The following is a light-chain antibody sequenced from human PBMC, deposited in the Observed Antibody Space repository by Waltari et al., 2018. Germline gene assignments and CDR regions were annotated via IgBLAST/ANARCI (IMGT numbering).Light chain of an antibody. Sequence: DIQMTQSPASLSASVGDRVAITCRASQSIAHYINWYQQKRGESPKLLVYAAESLQSGVLSRFSGSRSGTDFTLTISDLQPEDFAVYYCQQSYSTPFHFGPGTQVEI. J-gene: IGKJ3*01. V-gene: IGKV1-39*01. CDR2: AAE. CDR3: QQSYSTPFH. CDR1: QSIAHY.